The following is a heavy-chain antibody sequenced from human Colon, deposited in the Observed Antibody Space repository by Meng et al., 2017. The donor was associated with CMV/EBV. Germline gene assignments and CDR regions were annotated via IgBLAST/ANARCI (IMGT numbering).Heavy chain of an antibody. Sequence: QLVESGSERQNAWASVNTAVSSKASEIIFIDYYIHWVRPVPGRGLEWMGWINPSGGGTNFAQKFRGRVTMTTDTSISTAYIKLNSLRSDDTAVYYCARDDGHGGFYLDYWGQGTLVTVSS. CDR1: EIIFIDYY. J-gene: IGHJ4*02. V-gene: IGHV1-2*02. D-gene: IGHD3-16*01. CDR2: INPSGGGT. CDR3: ARDDGHGGFYLDY.